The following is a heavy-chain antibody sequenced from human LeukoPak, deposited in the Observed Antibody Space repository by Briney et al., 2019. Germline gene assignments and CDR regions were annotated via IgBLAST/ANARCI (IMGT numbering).Heavy chain of an antibody. CDR1: GHTFTSYG. V-gene: IGHV1-18*01. D-gene: IGHD2-2*01. Sequence: ASVKVSCKASGHTFTSYGISWVRQAPGQGLEWMGWISAYNDNTNYAQSLQGRVTVTTDTSTNTAYMELRSLRSDDTAVYYCARDRVIPSANFLFDYRGQGTLVTVSS. CDR2: ISAYNDNT. J-gene: IGHJ4*02. CDR3: ARDRVIPSANFLFDY.